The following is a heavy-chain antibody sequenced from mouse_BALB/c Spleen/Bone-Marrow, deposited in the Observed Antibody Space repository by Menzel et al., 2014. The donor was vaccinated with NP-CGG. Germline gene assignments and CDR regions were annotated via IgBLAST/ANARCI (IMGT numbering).Heavy chain of an antibody. J-gene: IGHJ2*01. D-gene: IGHD3-1*01. V-gene: IGHV3-2*02. CDR3: ARSGNFFDY. CDR1: GYSITSHYA. CDR2: ISSSGIT. Sequence: EVQLQQSGPGLVKPSQSLSLTCTATGYSITSHYAWNWIRQFPGNKLEWMGYISSSGITSYNPSLKGRISITRDTSKNHFFLQLNSVTTEDTATYFCARSGNFFDYWGQGTTLTVSS.